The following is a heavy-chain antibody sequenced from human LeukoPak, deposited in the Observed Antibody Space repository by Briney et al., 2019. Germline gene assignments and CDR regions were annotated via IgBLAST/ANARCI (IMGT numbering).Heavy chain of an antibody. CDR3: ARVGGNSSGWYPRWFYYYYYMDV. CDR1: GYTFTSYD. D-gene: IGHD6-19*01. J-gene: IGHJ6*03. Sequence: ASVKVSCKASGYTFTSYDINWVRQATGQGLEWMGWMNPNSGNTGYAQKFQGRVTITRNTSISTAYMELSSLRSEDTAVYYCARVGGNSSGWYPRWFYYYYYMDVWGKGTTVTVSS. CDR2: MNPNSGNT. V-gene: IGHV1-8*03.